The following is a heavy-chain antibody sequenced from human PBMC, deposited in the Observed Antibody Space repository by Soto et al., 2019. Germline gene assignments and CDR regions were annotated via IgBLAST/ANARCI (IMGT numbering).Heavy chain of an antibody. V-gene: IGHV3-23*01. Sequence: GGSLRLSCAASGFTFSTYALSWVRQAPGKGLEWVSAISANGQGIYYADSVRGRFTISRDNSKNTIFLHMDSLRAEDTAVYYCAKDRNYPRDQFHYWGQGTLVTVS. J-gene: IGHJ4*02. D-gene: IGHD1-7*01. CDR2: ISANGQGI. CDR1: GFTFSTYA. CDR3: AKDRNYPRDQFHY.